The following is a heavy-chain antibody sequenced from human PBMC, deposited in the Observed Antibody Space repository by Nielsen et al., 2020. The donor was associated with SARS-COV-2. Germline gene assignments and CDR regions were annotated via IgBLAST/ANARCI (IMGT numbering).Heavy chain of an antibody. J-gene: IGHJ6*02. CDR2: IHYSGST. V-gene: IGHV4-30-4*01. CDR1: GGSISSGDYY. Sequence: SETLSLTCTVSGGSISSGDYYWSWIRRPPGKGLEWLGYIHYSGSTYYNPPLQSRVTMSVDTSKNQFSLKLSSVTAADTALYYCARERVGGITIFGVVTRYGMDVWGQGTTVTVSS. CDR3: ARERVGGITIFGVVTRYGMDV. D-gene: IGHD3-3*01.